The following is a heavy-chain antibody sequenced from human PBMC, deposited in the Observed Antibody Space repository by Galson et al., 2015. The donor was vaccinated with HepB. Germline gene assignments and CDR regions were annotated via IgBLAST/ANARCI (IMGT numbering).Heavy chain of an antibody. CDR1: GGSXXSGXYX. D-gene: IGHD3-22*01. Sequence: TLSLTCTVSGGSXXSGXYXXXWIRRHPGKGLEWIGYTXYSGSTYYNPSLKSRVTISVDTSKNQFSLKLSSVTAADTAVYYCARDSSGSGWLDPWGQGTLVTVSS. CDR3: ARDSSGSGWLDP. J-gene: IGHJ5*02. CDR2: TXYSGST. V-gene: IGHV4-31*03.